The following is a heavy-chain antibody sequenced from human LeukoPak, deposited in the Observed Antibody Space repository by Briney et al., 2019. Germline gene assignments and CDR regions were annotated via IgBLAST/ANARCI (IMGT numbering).Heavy chain of an antibody. CDR1: GGSISSGDYY. Sequence: SQTLSLTCTVSGGSISSGDYYWSWIRQHPGKGLEWIGHIYYSGSTYYNPSLKSRVTISVDTSKNQFSLKLSSVTAADTAVYYCALWFGELGAFDPWGQGTLVTVSS. V-gene: IGHV4-31*03. CDR2: IYYSGST. D-gene: IGHD3-10*01. CDR3: ALWFGELGAFDP. J-gene: IGHJ5*02.